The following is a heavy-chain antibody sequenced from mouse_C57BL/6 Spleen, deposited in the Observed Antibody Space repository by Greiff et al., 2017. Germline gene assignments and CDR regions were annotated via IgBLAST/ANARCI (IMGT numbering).Heavy chain of an antibody. J-gene: IGHJ1*03. V-gene: IGHV5-4*01. CDR1: GFTFSSYA. CDR3: ARDQGGLYARYFDV. Sequence: EVKVVESGGGLVKPGGSLKLSCAASGFTFSSYAMSWVRQTPEKRLEWVATISDGGSYTYYPDNVKGRFTISRDNAKNNLYLQMSHLKSEDTAMYYCARDQGGLYARYFDVWGTGTTVTVSS. D-gene: IGHD2-3*01. CDR2: ISDGGSYT.